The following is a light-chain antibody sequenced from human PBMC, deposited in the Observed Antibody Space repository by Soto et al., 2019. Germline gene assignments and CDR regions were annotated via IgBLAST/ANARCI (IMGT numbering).Light chain of an antibody. CDR3: QQYNNWPPFT. CDR2: GAS. CDR1: QSVSNN. V-gene: IGKV3-15*01. J-gene: IGKJ3*01. Sequence: EIVMTQSPATLSVSPGERATLSCRASQSVSNNLAWYQQKPGQAPRLLIYGASTRATGIQARFSGSGSGTEFTLTISSLQSEDFAVYYCQQYNNWPPFTFGPGTKVDIK.